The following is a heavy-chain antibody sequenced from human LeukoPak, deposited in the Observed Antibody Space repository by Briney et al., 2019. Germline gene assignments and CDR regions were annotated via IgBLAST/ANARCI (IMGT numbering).Heavy chain of an antibody. CDR3: SRAPSMIQGVITTGESYYFDY. Sequence: GASVKVSCKASGYTFTGYFIHWVRQAPGHGLEWMGWVNPDSGSTNYAQKFQGRVSMTRDTSISTGYMELSRLKSDDTAMYYCSRAPSMIQGVITTGESYYFDYWGQGTLVTVSS. V-gene: IGHV1-2*02. J-gene: IGHJ4*02. CDR2: VNPDSGST. CDR1: GYTFTGYF. D-gene: IGHD3-10*01.